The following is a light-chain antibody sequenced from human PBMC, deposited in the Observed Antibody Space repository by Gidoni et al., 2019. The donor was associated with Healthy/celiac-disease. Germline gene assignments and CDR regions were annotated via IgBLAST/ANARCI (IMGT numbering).Light chain of an antibody. V-gene: IGLV1-51*01. CDR2: DNN. CDR3: GTWDSGLSAGV. CDR1: SSNIGNNY. J-gene: IGLJ7*01. Sequence: QSVLTQPPSVSAAPGQKVTISCSGSSSNIGNNYVSWYQQLPGTAPKLLIYDNNKRPSGVPDRFSGSKCGASATLGITGLQTGDEADYYCGTWDSGLSAGVFGGGTQLTVL.